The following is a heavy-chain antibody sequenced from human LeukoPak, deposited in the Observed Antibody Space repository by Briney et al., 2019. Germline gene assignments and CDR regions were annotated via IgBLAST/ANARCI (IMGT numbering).Heavy chain of an antibody. CDR3: ARQQLGWATIRNVGFYQHYYMDV. Sequence: GGSLRLSCAASGFTFSSYGMHWVRQAPGKGLEWVAFIRYDGSNKYYADSVKGRFTISRDNSKNTLYLQMNSLRAEDTAVYYCARQQLGWATIRNVGFYQHYYMDVWGKGTTVTVSS. CDR1: GFTFSSYG. V-gene: IGHV3-30*02. J-gene: IGHJ6*03. CDR2: IRYDGSNK. D-gene: IGHD1-1*01.